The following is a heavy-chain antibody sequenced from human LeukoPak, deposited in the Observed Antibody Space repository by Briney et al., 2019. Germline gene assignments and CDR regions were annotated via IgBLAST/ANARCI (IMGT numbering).Heavy chain of an antibody. Sequence: ASVKVSCKASGDTFTGYYMHWVRQAPGQGLEWMGRINPNSGGTNHAQKFQGRVTMTSDTSISTAYMELSRLRSDATAVYSCARPVLKGYDNCGYWGQGTLVTVSS. CDR3: ARPVLKGYDNCGY. D-gene: IGHD1-20*01. V-gene: IGHV1-2*06. CDR2: INPNSGGT. CDR1: GDTFTGYY. J-gene: IGHJ4*02.